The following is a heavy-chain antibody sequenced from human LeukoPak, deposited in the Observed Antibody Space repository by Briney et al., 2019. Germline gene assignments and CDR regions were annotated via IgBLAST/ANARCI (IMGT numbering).Heavy chain of an antibody. CDR1: GFTFSNYA. Sequence: GGSLRLSCASSGFTFSNYAMHWVRQAPGKGAEGVAVISSDGTNKIYADSVKGRFTISGDNSKDTLYLQMNSLRAEDTAVYYCARDLSWGSTIASWGQGTLVIVSS. D-gene: IGHD1-1*01. CDR2: ISSDGTNK. CDR3: ARDLSWGSTIAS. J-gene: IGHJ4*02. V-gene: IGHV3-30*04.